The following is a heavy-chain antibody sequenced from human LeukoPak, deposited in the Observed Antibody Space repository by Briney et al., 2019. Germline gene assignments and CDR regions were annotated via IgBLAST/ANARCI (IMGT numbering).Heavy chain of an antibody. V-gene: IGHV3-7*01. CDR1: GFTFSDYW. D-gene: IGHD7-27*01. CDR3: ARTSLGWLDP. J-gene: IGHJ5*02. Sequence: GGSLRLSCAASGFTFSDYWMSWVRQAPGRGLEWVATIDQDGRDKFSVDSVKGRFTISRDNARNSMYLQMKSLRVEDTAVYYCARTSLGWLDPWGQGALVTVSS. CDR2: IDQDGRDK.